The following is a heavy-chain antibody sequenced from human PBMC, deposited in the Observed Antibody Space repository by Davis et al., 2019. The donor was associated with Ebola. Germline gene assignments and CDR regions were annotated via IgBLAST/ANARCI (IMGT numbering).Heavy chain of an antibody. D-gene: IGHD6-19*01. J-gene: IGHJ5*02. V-gene: IGHV1-18*04. CDR1: CYTFTSYG. CDR3: ARPVAAPNWFDP. CDR2: ISAYNGNT. Sequence: ASVQVSCKASCYTFTSYGISCVRHAPGPGLEWMGWISAYNGNTNYAQKLQGRVTMTTDTSTSTAYMELRSLRSDDTAVYYCARPVAAPNWFDPWGQGTLVTVSS.